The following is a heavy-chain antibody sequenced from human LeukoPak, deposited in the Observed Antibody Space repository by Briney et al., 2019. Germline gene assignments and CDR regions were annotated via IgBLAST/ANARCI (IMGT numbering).Heavy chain of an antibody. CDR1: AGSFISSSHH. D-gene: IGHD5-12*01. V-gene: IGHV4-39*01. J-gene: IGHJ5*01. CDR2: VYYGRTT. Sequence: RTSETLPLTCTVSAGSFISSSHHWGWIRQSPGKGLEWIGTVYYGRTTYYNPSLDGRVTISLDTSANHFSLQLNSVTAADTAVYYCVRHDGRGGATMGAFDSWGQGSLVTVSS. CDR3: VRHDGRGGATMGAFDS.